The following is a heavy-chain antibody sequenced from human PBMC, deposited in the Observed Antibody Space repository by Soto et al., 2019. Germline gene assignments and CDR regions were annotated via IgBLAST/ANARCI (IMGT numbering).Heavy chain of an antibody. V-gene: IGHV4-39*01. CDR3: ARLGGYCSTTGCYGYYAMAV. CDR2: IYYSGNT. CDR1: GGSISSSNYH. D-gene: IGHD2-2*01. Sequence: SETLSLTCTVSGGSISSSNYHWGWIRQPPGKGLEWIGSIYYSGNTYYNPSLRSRVTMSVDTSKNQFSLKLSSVTAADTAVYYCARLGGYCSTTGCYGYYAMAVWCEGISVTVS. J-gene: IGHJ6*02.